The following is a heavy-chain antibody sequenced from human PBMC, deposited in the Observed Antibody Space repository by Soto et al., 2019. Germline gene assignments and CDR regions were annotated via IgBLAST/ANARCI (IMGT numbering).Heavy chain of an antibody. CDR2: ISYDGSNK. D-gene: IGHD1-26*01. CDR1: GFTFSSYA. V-gene: IGHV3-30-3*01. Sequence: GGSLRLSCAASGFTFSSYAMHWVRQAPGKGLEWVAVISYDGSNKYYADSVKGRFTISRDNSKNTLYLQMNSLRAEDTAVYCCARGATHYYYYGMDVWGQGTTVTVSS. CDR3: ARGATHYYYYGMDV. J-gene: IGHJ6*02.